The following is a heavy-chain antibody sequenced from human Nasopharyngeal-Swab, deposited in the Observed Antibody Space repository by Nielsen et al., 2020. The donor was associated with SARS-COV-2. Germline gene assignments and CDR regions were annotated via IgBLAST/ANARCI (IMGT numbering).Heavy chain of an antibody. Sequence: SETLSLTCTVSGGSISSYYWSWIRQPPGKGLEWIGYIYYSGSTNYNLSLKSRVTISVDTSKNQFSLKLSSVTAADTAVYYCASSPYDFWSGYRFDYWGQGTLVTVSS. V-gene: IGHV4-59*13. CDR1: GGSISSYY. CDR3: ASSPYDFWSGYRFDY. J-gene: IGHJ4*02. CDR2: IYYSGST. D-gene: IGHD3-3*01.